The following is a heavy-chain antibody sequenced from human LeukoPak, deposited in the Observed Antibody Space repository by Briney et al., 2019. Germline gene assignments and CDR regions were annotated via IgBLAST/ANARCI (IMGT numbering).Heavy chain of an antibody. V-gene: IGHV3-23*01. CDR1: GFTFSSYG. CDR2: ISGSAVST. D-gene: IGHD4-23*01. CDR3: AKAVPKAVVTPSFDY. Sequence: GALRLSCAVSGFTFSSYGMSWVRQAPGKGLEWVSAISGSAVSTYYADSVKGRFTISRDNSKNTLYLQMNSLRVEDTAVYYCAKAVPKAVVTPSFDYWGQGTLVTVSS. J-gene: IGHJ4*02.